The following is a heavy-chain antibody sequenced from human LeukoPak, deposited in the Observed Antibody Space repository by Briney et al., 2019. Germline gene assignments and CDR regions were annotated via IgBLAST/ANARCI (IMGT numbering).Heavy chain of an antibody. V-gene: IGHV3-21*01. Sequence: GGSLRLSCAASGFTFSNYSMNWVRQAPGKGLEWVSSISSSSSYIYYADSVKGRFTISRDNAKNSLYLQMNSLRAEDTAVYYCARDLGAEYSYGYLDYWGQGTLVTVSS. D-gene: IGHD5-18*01. CDR2: ISSSSSYI. J-gene: IGHJ4*02. CDR1: GFTFSNYS. CDR3: ARDLGAEYSYGYLDY.